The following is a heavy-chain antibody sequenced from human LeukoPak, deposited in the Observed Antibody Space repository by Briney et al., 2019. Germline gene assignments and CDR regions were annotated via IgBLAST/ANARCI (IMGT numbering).Heavy chain of an antibody. CDR1: GFTFSSYS. J-gene: IGHJ3*02. CDR2: ISYDGSNK. Sequence: GGSLRLSCAASGFTFSSYSTHWVRQAPGKGLERVAVISYDGSNKYYADSVKGRFTISRDNSKNTLYLQMNSLRAEDTAVYYCAKAGGGDSSGLDAFHIWGQGTMVTVSS. V-gene: IGHV3-30*18. CDR3: AKAGGGDSSGLDAFHI. D-gene: IGHD3-22*01.